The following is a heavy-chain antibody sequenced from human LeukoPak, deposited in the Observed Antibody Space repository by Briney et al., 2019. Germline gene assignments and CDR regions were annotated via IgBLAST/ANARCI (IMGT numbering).Heavy chain of an antibody. CDR2: ISGSGGST. CDR1: GFTFSSYA. D-gene: IGHD1-26*01. J-gene: IGHJ5*02. CDR3: AKDTGIVGATPWFDP. V-gene: IGHV3-23*01. Sequence: PGGSLRLSCAASGFTFSSYAMSWVRQAPGKGLEWVSAISGSGGSTYYADSVKGRFTISRDNSKNTLYLQMNSLRAEDTAVYYCAKDTGIVGATPWFDPWGQGTLVTVSS.